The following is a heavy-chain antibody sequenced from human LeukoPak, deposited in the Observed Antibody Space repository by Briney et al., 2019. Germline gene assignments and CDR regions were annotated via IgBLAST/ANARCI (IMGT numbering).Heavy chain of an antibody. CDR1: GFTFSSYA. CDR2: ISGSRGST. Sequence: GGSLRLSCAASGFTFSSYAMSWVRQAPGKGLEWVSAISGSRGSTYYADSVKGRFTISRDNSKNTLYLQMNSLRAEDTAVYYCAKAGNPTQRYDFWSGYYSWFDPWGQGTLVTVSS. V-gene: IGHV3-23*01. CDR3: AKAGNPTQRYDFWSGYYSWFDP. J-gene: IGHJ5*02. D-gene: IGHD3-3*01.